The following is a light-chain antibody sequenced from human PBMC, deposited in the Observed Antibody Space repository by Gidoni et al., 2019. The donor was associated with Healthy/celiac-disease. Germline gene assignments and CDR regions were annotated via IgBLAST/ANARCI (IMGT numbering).Light chain of an antibody. CDR1: QSVSSN. J-gene: IGKJ2*04. CDR3: QQYNNWPPCS. V-gene: IGKV3-15*01. CDR2: GAS. Sequence: ELVMTQSPATLSVSPGERATLSCRASQSVSSNLAWYQQKPGQAPRLLIDGASTRATGIPARFSGSGSGTEFTLTISSLQSEDFAVYYCQQYNNWPPCSFGQGTKLEIK.